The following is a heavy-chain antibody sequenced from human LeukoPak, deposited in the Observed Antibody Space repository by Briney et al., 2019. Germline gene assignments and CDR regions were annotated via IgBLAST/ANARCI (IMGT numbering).Heavy chain of an antibody. J-gene: IGHJ3*02. V-gene: IGHV3-21*01. CDR1: GFIFSDYS. CDR3: ARELVQEGGGFDI. CDR2: IIGSSSSI. Sequence: GGSLRLSCAASGFIFSDYSMSWVRQAPGKGLEWVSSIIGSSSSIYYADSVKGRFTISRDNAKNSLYLQMNSLRAEDTAVYYCARELVQEGGGFDIWGQGTMVPVSS. D-gene: IGHD6-13*01.